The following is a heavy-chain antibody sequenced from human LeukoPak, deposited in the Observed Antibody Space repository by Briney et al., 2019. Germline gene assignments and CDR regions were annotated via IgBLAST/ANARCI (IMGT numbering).Heavy chain of an antibody. CDR3: AKDNYYGSGSYWRIDP. Sequence: GGSLRLSCAASGFTFSSYGMHWVRQAPGKGLEWVAFIRYDGSNKYYADSVKGRFTISRDNSKNTLYLQMNSLRAEDTAVYYCAKDNYYGSGSYWRIDPWGQGTLVTVSS. CDR2: IRYDGSNK. CDR1: GFTFSSYG. D-gene: IGHD3-10*01. V-gene: IGHV3-30*02. J-gene: IGHJ5*02.